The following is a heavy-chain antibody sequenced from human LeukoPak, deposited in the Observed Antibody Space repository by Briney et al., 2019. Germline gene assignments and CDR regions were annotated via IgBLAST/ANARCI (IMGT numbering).Heavy chain of an antibody. V-gene: IGHV4-61*02. J-gene: IGHJ4*02. CDR1: GGSISSGSYY. CDR3: ARSVVVTVILPSEYFDY. CDR2: IYTSGST. Sequence: SETLSLTCTVSGGSISSGSYYWSWIRQPAGKGLEWIGRIYTSGSTNYNPSLKSRVTISMDTSKNQFSLKLGSVTATDTAVYYCARSVVVTVILPSEYFDYWGQGTLVTVSS. D-gene: IGHD2-21*02.